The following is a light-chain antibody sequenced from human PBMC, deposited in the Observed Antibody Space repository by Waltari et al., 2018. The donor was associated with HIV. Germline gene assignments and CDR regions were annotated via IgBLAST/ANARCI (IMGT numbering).Light chain of an antibody. CDR3: SSYTSSSTLV. CDR2: EVS. Sequence: QSALTQPASVAGSPGQSITISCTGTSSDVGGHNYFPWYQQHPGKAPKPMIYEVSNRPSGVSNRFSGSKSGNPASLTIAGLQAEDEADYYCSSYTSSSTLVFGGGTKLTVL. CDR1: SSDVGGHNY. V-gene: IGLV2-14*01. J-gene: IGLJ2*01.